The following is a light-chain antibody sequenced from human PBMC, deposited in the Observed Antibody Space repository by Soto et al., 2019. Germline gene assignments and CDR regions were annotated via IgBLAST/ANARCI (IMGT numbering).Light chain of an antibody. J-gene: IGKJ1*01. CDR2: GAS. V-gene: IGKV3-20*01. CDR3: QQYGSSPWT. CDR1: QSVSSSY. Sequence: EIVLTQSPGTLSLSPGERATLSCRASQSVSSSYFAWYQQKPGQGPRLLIYGASSRATGIPDRFSGSGSGTDFTLTIRRLEPEDFAVYYCQQYGSSPWTFGEGTKVDIK.